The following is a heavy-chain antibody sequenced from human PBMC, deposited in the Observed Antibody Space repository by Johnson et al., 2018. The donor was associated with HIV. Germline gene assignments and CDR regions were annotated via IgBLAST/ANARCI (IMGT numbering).Heavy chain of an antibody. CDR1: GFTFSSYA. J-gene: IGHJ3*02. D-gene: IGHD6-19*01. Sequence: VQLVESGGGVVRPGGSLRLSCAASGFTFSSYAMSWVRQAPGKGLEWVSAISGSGGSTYYADSVKGRFTISRDNSKNTLYLQMNSLRAEDTAVYYCATSVEQWLVWNAFDIWGQGTMVTVSS. V-gene: IGHV3-23*04. CDR2: ISGSGGST. CDR3: ATSVEQWLVWNAFDI.